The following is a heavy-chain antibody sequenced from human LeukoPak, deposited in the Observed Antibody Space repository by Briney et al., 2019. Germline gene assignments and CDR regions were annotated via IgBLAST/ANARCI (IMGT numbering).Heavy chain of an antibody. CDR2: INHSGST. CDR1: GESFSGYY. Sequence: AETLSLTCAVSGESFSGYYWSWIRQPPGKGLEWMGEINHSGSTNYNPSLESRVTISVDTPKNQFSLKLSSVTAADAAVYYCARGVQRGYYGTDVWGQGTTVTVSS. CDR3: ARGVQRGYYGTDV. D-gene: IGHD6-25*01. V-gene: IGHV4-34*01. J-gene: IGHJ6*02.